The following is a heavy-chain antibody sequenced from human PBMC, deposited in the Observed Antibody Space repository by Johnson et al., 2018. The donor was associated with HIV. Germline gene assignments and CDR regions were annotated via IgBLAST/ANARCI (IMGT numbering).Heavy chain of an antibody. CDR2: ISSGAGTI. CDR3: GRGGRVVMEDVFGI. D-gene: IGHD3-3*01. J-gene: IGHJ3*02. CDR1: GFIFSSYA. Sequence: QVQLVESGGGLVQPAGSLRLSCAASGFIFSSYAMHWVRQGPGKRLEFVSAISSGAGTIYYVDSVKGRFTISRDDAKNLLFLQMNSLTADDTAVYYCGRGGRVVMEDVFGIWGQGTMVTVSS. V-gene: IGHV3-64*04.